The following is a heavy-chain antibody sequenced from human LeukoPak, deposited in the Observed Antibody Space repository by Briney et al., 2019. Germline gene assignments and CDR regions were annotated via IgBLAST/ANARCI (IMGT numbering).Heavy chain of an antibody. CDR2: ISSSSSYI. J-gene: IGHJ4*02. D-gene: IGHD1-26*01. CDR1: GFTFSSYS. CDR3: AMEGYSGNYPAY. V-gene: IGHV3-21*01. Sequence: GGSLRLSCAASGFTFSSYSMNWVRQAPGKGLEWVSSISSSSSYIYYADSVKGRFTISRDNAKNSLYLQMNSLRAEDTAVYYCAMEGYSGNYPAYWGQGTLVTVSS.